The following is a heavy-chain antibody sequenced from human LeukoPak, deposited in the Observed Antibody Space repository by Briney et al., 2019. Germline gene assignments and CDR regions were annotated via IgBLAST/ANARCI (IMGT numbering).Heavy chain of an antibody. V-gene: IGHV4-4*07. CDR3: AKSNGYGLIDI. Sequence: SETLSLTCIVSGVSISGYAWSWIRQPAGKGLEWIGHIYTSGSTKYNPSLKSRVIMSVDTSKNQFSLKVTSVTAADTAVYYCAKSNGYGLIDIWGQGTMVTVSS. D-gene: IGHD3-22*01. CDR1: GVSISGYA. J-gene: IGHJ3*02. CDR2: IYTSGST.